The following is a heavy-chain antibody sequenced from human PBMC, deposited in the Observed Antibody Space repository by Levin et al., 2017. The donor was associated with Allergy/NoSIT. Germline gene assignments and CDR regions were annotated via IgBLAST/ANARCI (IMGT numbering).Heavy chain of an antibody. CDR2: VYPGDSAA. Sequence: GASVKVSCKGSENSFTGYWIGWVRQMPGKGLEWMGVVYPGDSAARYSPSFRGQVTFSADKSTAYLQWRSLKASDTAMYYCARVLRGGPTDYWGQGTLVTVSS. J-gene: IGHJ4*02. D-gene: IGHD3-16*01. V-gene: IGHV5-51*01. CDR3: ARVLRGGPTDY. CDR1: ENSFTGYW.